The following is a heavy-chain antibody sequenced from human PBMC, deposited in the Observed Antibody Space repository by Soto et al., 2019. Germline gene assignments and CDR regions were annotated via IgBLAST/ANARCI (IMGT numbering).Heavy chain of an antibody. CDR1: GFTFSSYA. CDR2: ISYDGSNK. D-gene: IGHD3-10*01. CDR3: AKVRNDLWFRQSYFDH. J-gene: IGHJ4*01. Sequence: PGGSLRLSCAASGFTFSSYAMHWVRQAPGKGLEWVAVISYDGSNKYYADSVKGRFTISRDNSKNTLYVQLNGLRADDTALYYCAKVRNDLWFRQSYFDHSGHGTPVTVSS. V-gene: IGHV3-30-3*01.